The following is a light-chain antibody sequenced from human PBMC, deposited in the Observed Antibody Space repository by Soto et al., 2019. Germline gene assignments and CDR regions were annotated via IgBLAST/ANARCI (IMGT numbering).Light chain of an antibody. CDR1: QSVSNNY. V-gene: IGKV3-20*01. CDR2: GSS. J-gene: IGKJ2*01. Sequence: EVVLTQXXXTLSLSPGERATLSCRASQSVSNNYFAWYQQKPGQAPRLLIFGSSDRATGIPDRFSGSGSGTDFTLTISRLEPEDFAVYYCQQYGSSPPYTFGQGTKLEIK. CDR3: QQYGSSPPYT.